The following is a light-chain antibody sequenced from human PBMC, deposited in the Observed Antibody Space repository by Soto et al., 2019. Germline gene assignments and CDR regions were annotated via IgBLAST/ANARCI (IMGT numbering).Light chain of an antibody. J-gene: IGLJ2*01. Sequence: QSALTQPASVSGSPGQSITISCTGSSSDVGGYNYVSWYQQHSGKAPTLMIYDVSNRPSGFSNRFSGSKSGNTASLTISGLQAEDEADYYCSSYTSSSTLYVVFGGGTKLTVL. CDR3: SSYTSSSTLYVV. V-gene: IGLV2-14*01. CDR1: SSDVGGYNY. CDR2: DVS.